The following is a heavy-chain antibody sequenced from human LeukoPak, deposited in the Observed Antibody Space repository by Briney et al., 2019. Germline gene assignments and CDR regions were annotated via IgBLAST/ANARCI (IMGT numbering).Heavy chain of an antibody. V-gene: IGHV5-51*01. CDR1: GYSFTSYW. CDR2: IYPGDSDT. CDR3: ARHPNYYDSSGYYYAPVDY. D-gene: IGHD3-22*01. J-gene: IGHJ4*02. Sequence: GESLKISCKGSGYSFTSYWIGWVRQVPGKGLEWMGIIYPGDSDTRYSPSFQGQVTISADKSISTAYLQWSSLKASDTAMYYCARHPNYYDSSGYYYAPVDYWGQGTLVTVSS.